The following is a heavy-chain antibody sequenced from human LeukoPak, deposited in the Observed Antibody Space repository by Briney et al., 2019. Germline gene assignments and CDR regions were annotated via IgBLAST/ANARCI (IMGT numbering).Heavy chain of an antibody. V-gene: IGHV3-53*01. J-gene: IGHJ4*02. CDR1: GFTVSSNY. Sequence: GSLRLSSAASGFTVSSNYSSWVRQAPGKGLEWVSVIYSGGSTYYADSVKGRFTISRDNSKNTLYLQMNSLRAEDTAVYYCATLIRGYCSSTSCDPGDYLDYWGQGTLVTVSS. D-gene: IGHD2-2*01. CDR3: ATLIRGYCSSTSCDPGDYLDY. CDR2: IYSGGST.